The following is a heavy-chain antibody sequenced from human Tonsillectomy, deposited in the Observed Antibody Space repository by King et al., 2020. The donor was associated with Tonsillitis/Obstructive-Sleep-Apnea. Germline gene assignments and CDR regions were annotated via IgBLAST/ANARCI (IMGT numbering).Heavy chain of an antibody. D-gene: IGHD3-3*01. J-gene: IGHJ3*02. CDR2: IYTSGST. CDR3: AGRTNFGVVGAFDI. V-gene: IGHV4-4*07. Sequence: VQLVESGPGLVKPSETLSLTCTVSGGSISSYYWSWIRQPAGKGLEWIGRIYTSGSTNYNPSLKSRVTMSVDTSKNQFSLKLSSVTAADTAVYYCAGRTNFGVVGAFDIWGQGTMVTVSS. CDR1: GGSISSYY.